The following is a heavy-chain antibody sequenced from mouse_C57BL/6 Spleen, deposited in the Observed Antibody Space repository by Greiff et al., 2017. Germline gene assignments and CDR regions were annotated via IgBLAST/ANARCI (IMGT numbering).Heavy chain of an antibody. D-gene: IGHD4-1*01. CDR2: IDPENGDT. CDR3: TGNGDPRDFEV. J-gene: IGHJ1*03. V-gene: IGHV14-4*01. CDR1: GFNINDDY. Sequence: EVQLQQSGAELVRPGASVKLSCTASGFNINDDYMHWVKQRPEQGLEWIGWIDPENGDTEYASKFQGKATITADTSSNTAYLQLSSLTSEDTAVYYCTGNGDPRDFEVWGTGTTVTVSS.